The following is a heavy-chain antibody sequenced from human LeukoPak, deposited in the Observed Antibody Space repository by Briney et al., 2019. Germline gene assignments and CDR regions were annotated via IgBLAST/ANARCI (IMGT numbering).Heavy chain of an antibody. Sequence: GESLKISCKGSGYSFTSYWIGWVRQMPGKGLEWMGIIYPGDSDTRYSPSFQGQVTISADTSISTSYLQWSGLNASATGIYCCGRSYSTSWLYYCWGEGTVVVVS. V-gene: IGHV5-51*01. D-gene: IGHD6-13*01. CDR3: GRSYSTSWLYYC. CDR2: IYPGDSDT. J-gene: IGHJ4*01. CDR1: GYSFTSYW.